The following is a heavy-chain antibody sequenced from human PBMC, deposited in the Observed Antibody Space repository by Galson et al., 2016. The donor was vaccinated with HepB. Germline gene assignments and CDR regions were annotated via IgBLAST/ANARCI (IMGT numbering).Heavy chain of an antibody. V-gene: IGHV3-23*01. D-gene: IGHD3-16*01. CDR3: ANRLPAGSPGRH. CDR2: IGSTGIDT. J-gene: IGHJ4*02. Sequence: SLRLSCAASGFTFSNYAMTWVRQGPGKGLEWVSDIGSTGIDTHYADSVRGRFTISRDNSKSTVYLQMNSLRADDTAIYFCANRLPAGSPGRHWGQGTLVTVSS. CDR1: GFTFSNYA.